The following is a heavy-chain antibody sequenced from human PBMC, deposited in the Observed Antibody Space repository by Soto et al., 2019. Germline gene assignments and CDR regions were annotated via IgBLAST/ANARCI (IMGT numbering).Heavy chain of an antibody. V-gene: IGHV3-53*04. CDR1: GFTVSNNY. J-gene: IGHJ3*01. D-gene: IGHD3-10*01. CDR3: AVSIMVRDVLDL. Sequence: GGSLRLSCAASGFTVSNNYMSWVRQAPGKGLEWVSVIYSGGSTFYADSVKGRFTISRHNSKNTLYLQMNSLRPEDTAVYYCAVSIMVRDVLDLWGQGTMVTVSS. CDR2: IYSGGST.